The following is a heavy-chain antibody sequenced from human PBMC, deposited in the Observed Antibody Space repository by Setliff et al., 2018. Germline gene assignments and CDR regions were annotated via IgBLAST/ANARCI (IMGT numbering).Heavy chain of an antibody. Sequence: SETLSLTCSVSGDSINPYYWTWIRQPPGKRLEWIGFIYYSGATTYNPSLKSRVTISVDTSKNQFSLNLNSVTAADTAVYYCARYRNYFDSSGQTQYYFDYWGQGTLVTVSS. V-gene: IGHV4-59*01. D-gene: IGHD3-22*01. J-gene: IGHJ4*02. CDR1: GDSINPYY. CDR3: ARYRNYFDSSGQTQYYFDY. CDR2: IYYSGAT.